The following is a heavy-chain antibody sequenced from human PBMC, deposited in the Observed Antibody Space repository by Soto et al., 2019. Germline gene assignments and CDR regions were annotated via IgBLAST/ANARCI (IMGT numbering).Heavy chain of an antibody. CDR2: IYYSGST. V-gene: IGHV4-30-4*01. Sequence: PSETRSLTCTVSGGSISSGDYYWSWIRQPPGKGLEWIGYIYYSGSTYYNPSLKSRVTISVDTSKNQFSLKLSSVTAADTAVYYCARGLTLLQYYYDSSGHLGYYFDYWGQGTLVTVSS. D-gene: IGHD3-22*01. J-gene: IGHJ4*02. CDR3: ARGLTLLQYYYDSSGHLGYYFDY. CDR1: GGSISSGDYY.